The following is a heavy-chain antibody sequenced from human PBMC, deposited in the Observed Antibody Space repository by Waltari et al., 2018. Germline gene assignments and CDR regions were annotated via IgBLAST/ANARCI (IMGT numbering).Heavy chain of an antibody. D-gene: IGHD4-17*01. Sequence: QVQLQESGPGRVKPSETLSLICNVSGLSITTYYWSWIRQSPGKPQEWIGYVYYTGAAKYNPAFGSRVTMSVDTSKSQFSLKLTSVSAADTAVYYCARDPAGDYGYWGQGTLVTVSA. CDR3: ARDPAGDYGY. J-gene: IGHJ4*02. V-gene: IGHV4-59*01. CDR1: GLSITTYY. CDR2: VYYTGAA.